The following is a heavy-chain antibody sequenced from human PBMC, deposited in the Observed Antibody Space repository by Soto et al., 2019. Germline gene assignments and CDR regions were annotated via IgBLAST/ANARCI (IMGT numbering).Heavy chain of an antibody. V-gene: IGHV3-23*01. Sequence: EVQLLESGGGLVQPGGSLRLSCAASGFTFSSYAINWVRQAPGKGLEWVSTISGSGDNTYYADSVKGRFTISRDNSKPTLSLQMNTLRAEDPAVYYCATSGQSSWANMDVWGQGTRVTVSS. CDR3: ATSGQSSWANMDV. CDR1: GFTFSSYA. J-gene: IGHJ6*02. CDR2: ISGSGDNT. D-gene: IGHD2-2*01.